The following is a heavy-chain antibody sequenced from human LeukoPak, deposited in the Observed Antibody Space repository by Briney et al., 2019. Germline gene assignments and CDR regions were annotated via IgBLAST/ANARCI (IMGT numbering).Heavy chain of an antibody. V-gene: IGHV4-30-2*01. CDR2: IYHSGST. CDR1: GGSISSGGYS. D-gene: IGHD3-10*01. CDR3: ARALRSYGSGSFAFDY. J-gene: IGHJ4*02. Sequence: SETLSLTCAVSGGSISSGGYSWSWIRQPPGKGLEWIGYIYHSGSTYYNPSLKSRVTISVDRSKNQFSLKLSSVTAADTAVYYCARALRSYGSGSFAFDYWGQGTLVTVSS.